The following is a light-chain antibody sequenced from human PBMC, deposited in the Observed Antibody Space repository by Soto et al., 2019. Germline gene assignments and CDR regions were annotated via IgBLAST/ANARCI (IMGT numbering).Light chain of an antibody. CDR2: DAS. CDR3: QQRSNWPPEVT. J-gene: IGKJ3*01. Sequence: EIVLTQSPDTLSLSPGERATLSCRASQSVSSSLAWYQRKPGQAPRLLIYDASKRATGIPARFSGSGSGTDFTLTISSLEPEDVAVYYCQQRSNWPPEVTFGPGTKVDIK. CDR1: QSVSSS. V-gene: IGKV3-11*01.